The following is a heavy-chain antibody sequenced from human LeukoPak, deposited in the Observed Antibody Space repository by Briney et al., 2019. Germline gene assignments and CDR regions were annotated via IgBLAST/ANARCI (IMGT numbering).Heavy chain of an antibody. V-gene: IGHV1-69*13. CDR3: ARDAQYYDFWSGYYGCRFFDY. CDR2: IIPIFGTA. Sequence: SVKVSCKASGYTFTGYYMHWVRQAPGQGLEWMGGIIPIFGTANYAQKFQGRVTITADESTSTAYTELSSLRSEDTAVYYCARDAQYYDFWSGYYGCRFFDYWGQGTLVTVSS. D-gene: IGHD3-3*01. CDR1: GYTFTGYY. J-gene: IGHJ4*02.